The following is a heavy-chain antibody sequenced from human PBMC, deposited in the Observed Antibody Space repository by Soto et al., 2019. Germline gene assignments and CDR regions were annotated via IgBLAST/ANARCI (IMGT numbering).Heavy chain of an antibody. D-gene: IGHD3-16*02. J-gene: IGHJ3*02. CDR2: IYYSGST. V-gene: IGHV4-59*01. Sequence: SETLSLTCPVSGGSIRSYYWSWIRQPPGKGLEWIGYIYYSGSTNYNPSLKSRVTISVDTSKNQFSLKLSSVTAADTAVDYCARGSRYDYVWGSYRSGPDAFDIWGQGTMVTVSS. CDR3: ARGSRYDYVWGSYRSGPDAFDI. CDR1: GGSIRSYY.